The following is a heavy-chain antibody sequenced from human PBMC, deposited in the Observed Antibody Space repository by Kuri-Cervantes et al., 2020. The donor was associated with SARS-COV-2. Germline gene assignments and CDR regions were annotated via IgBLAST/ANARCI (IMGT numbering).Heavy chain of an antibody. CDR1: GFTFTDYG. Sequence: GGSLRLSWLTSGFTFTDYGMAWVRRAPGKILEWVSSINYSGGSTYYAASVRGRFTISRDNSKNMLYLQMNSLRAEDTAVYYCAKRPNQYGSGSNSYYYMDVWGKGSTVTVSS. V-gene: IGHV3-23*01. J-gene: IGHJ6*03. CDR2: INYSGGST. CDR3: AKRPNQYGSGSNSYYYMDV. D-gene: IGHD3-10*01.